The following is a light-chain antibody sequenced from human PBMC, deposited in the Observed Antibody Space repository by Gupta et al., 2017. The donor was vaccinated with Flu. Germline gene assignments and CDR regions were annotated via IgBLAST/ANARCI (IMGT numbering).Light chain of an antibody. V-gene: IGLV3-21*02. CDR3: QVWDSSSDQVV. Sequence: GENNIGSKSVHWDQQRPGQAPVLVVYADSGRPSGIPERFSGSNSGNTATLTISRVEAGDEADYYCQVWDSSSDQVVLGGGTKLTVL. CDR1: NIGSKS. J-gene: IGLJ2*01. CDR2: ADS.